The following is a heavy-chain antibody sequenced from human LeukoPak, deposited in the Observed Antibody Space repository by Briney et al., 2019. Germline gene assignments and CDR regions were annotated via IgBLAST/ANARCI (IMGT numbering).Heavy chain of an antibody. D-gene: IGHD6-13*01. CDR2: ISSSSSYI. CDR1: GFTFSSYS. CDR3: VRAAARYYFDY. V-gene: IGHV3-21*04. J-gene: IGHJ4*02. Sequence: GGSLRLSCTASGFTFSSYSMNWVRQAPGKGLEWVSSISSSSSYIYYADSVKGRFTISRDNAKNSLYLQMNSLRAEDTALYYCVRAAARYYFDYWGQGTLVTVSS.